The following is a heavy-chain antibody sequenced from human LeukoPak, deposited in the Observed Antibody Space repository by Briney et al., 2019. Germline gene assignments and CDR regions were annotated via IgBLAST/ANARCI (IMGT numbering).Heavy chain of an antibody. V-gene: IGHV3-74*01. Sequence: GGSLRLSCAASGFSFSDAWMSWVRQTPGKGLVWVSRINSDGSSTSYADSVKGRFTISRDNAKNTLYLQMNSLRAEDTAVYYCARLGSPGDYWGQGTLVTVSS. CDR2: INSDGSST. J-gene: IGHJ4*02. CDR1: GFSFSDAW. CDR3: ARLGSPGDY. D-gene: IGHD7-27*01.